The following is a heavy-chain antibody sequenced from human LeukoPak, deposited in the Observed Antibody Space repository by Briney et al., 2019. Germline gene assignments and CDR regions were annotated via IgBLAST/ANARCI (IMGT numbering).Heavy chain of an antibody. CDR3: AREKSGIAVAGEAFDI. CDR1: GGSISSGSYY. CDR2: IYTSGST. Sequence: PSQTLSLTCTVSGGSISSGSYYWSWIRQPAGKGLEWIGRIYTSGSTNYNPSLKSRVTISVDTSKNQFSLKLSSVTAADTAVYYCAREKSGIAVAGEAFDIWGQGTMVTVSS. D-gene: IGHD6-19*01. J-gene: IGHJ3*02. V-gene: IGHV4-61*02.